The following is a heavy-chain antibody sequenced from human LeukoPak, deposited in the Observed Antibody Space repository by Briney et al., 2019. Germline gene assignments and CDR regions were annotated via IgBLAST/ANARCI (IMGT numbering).Heavy chain of an antibody. CDR2: IIPILGIA. D-gene: IGHD2-15*01. CDR1: GGTFSSYT. CDR3: ARAPGYCSGGSCYTGFYGMDV. J-gene: IGHJ6*02. Sequence: SVKVSCKASGGTFSSYTISRVRQAPGQGLEWMGRIIPILGIANYAQKFQGRVTITADKSTSTAYMELSSLRSEDTAVYYCARAPGYCSGGSCYTGFYGMDVWGQGTTVTVSS. V-gene: IGHV1-69*02.